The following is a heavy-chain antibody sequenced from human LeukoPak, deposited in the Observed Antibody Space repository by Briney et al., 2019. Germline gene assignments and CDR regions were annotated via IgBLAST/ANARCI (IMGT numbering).Heavy chain of an antibody. J-gene: IGHJ4*02. CDR2: INHSGST. CDR1: GGSFSGYY. V-gene: IGHV4-34*01. Sequence: SETLSLTCAVYGGSFSGYYWSWIRQPPGKGLEWIGEINHSGSTNYNPSLKSRVTISVDTSKNQFSLKLSSVTAADTAVYYCARGSYDFWSGYSDHFDYWGQGTLVTVSS. D-gene: IGHD3-3*01. CDR3: ARGSYDFWSGYSDHFDY.